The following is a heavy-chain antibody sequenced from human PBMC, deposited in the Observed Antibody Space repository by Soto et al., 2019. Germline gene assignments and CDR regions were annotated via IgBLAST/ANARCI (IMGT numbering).Heavy chain of an antibody. CDR3: ARQAPIAAAGPPFYYYYCGMDV. CDR1: GGSISSSSYY. Sequence: SETLSLTCTVSGGSISSSSYYWGWIRQPPGKGLEWIGSIYYSGSTYYNPSLKSRVTISVDTSKNQFSLKLSSVTAADTAVYYCARQAPIAAAGPPFYYYYCGMDVWGQGTTVTVSS. J-gene: IGHJ6*02. CDR2: IYYSGST. D-gene: IGHD6-13*01. V-gene: IGHV4-39*01.